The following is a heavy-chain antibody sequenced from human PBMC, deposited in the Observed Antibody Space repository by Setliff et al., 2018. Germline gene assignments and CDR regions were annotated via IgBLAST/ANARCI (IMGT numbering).Heavy chain of an antibody. V-gene: IGHV5-51*01. D-gene: IGHD2-2*01. Sequence: PGESLKISCQGSGYSFTNNWIAWVRQMPGKGLECMGIIFPGNSNTRYSPSFQGQVTISVDKAINTAYLQWTSLKVSDTAMYFCARQGCGTTSCHFIDYWGQGTLVTVSS. CDR3: ARQGCGTTSCHFIDY. J-gene: IGHJ4*01. CDR1: GYSFTNNW. CDR2: IFPGNSNT.